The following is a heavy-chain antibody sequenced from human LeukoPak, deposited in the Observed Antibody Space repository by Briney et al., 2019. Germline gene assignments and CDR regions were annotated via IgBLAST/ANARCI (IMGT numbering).Heavy chain of an antibody. CDR1: GFTFTSYA. CDR3: AKAHGGSYHSGID. Sequence: GGSLRLSCAASGFTFTSYAMNWVRQAPGKGLEWVSGISGSGGSTYYADSVKGRFSISRDNFKNTLYLQPNSLRVEDTAVYYCAKAHGGSYHSGIDWGQGTLVIVSS. V-gene: IGHV3-23*01. D-gene: IGHD1-26*01. J-gene: IGHJ4*02. CDR2: ISGSGGST.